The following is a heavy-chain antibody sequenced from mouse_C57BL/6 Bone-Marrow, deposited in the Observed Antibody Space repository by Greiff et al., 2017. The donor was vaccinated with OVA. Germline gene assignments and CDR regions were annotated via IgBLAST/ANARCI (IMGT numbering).Heavy chain of an antibody. CDR3: ARQGLRYGSSYRYFDV. J-gene: IGHJ1*03. CDR2: ISSGGSYT. CDR1: GFTFSSYG. Sequence: EVQVVESGGDLVKPGGSLKLSCAASGFTFSSYGMSWVRQTPDKRLEWVATISSGGSYTYYPDSVKGRFTISRDNAKNTLYLQMSSLKSEDTAMYYCARQGLRYGSSYRYFDVWGTGTTVTVSS. V-gene: IGHV5-6*01. D-gene: IGHD1-1*01.